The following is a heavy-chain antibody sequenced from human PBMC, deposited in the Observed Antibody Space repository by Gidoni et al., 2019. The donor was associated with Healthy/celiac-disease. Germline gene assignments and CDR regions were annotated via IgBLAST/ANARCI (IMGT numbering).Heavy chain of an antibody. D-gene: IGHD2-2*03. CDR1: GGSISSGGYY. CDR3: ARIPLDIVVVPAGRNWFDP. Sequence: QVQLQESGPGLVKPSQTLSLTCTVSGGSISSGGYYWSWIRQHPGKGLEWIGYIYYSGSTYYNPSLKSRVTISVDPSKTQFSLKLSSVTAADTAVYYCARIPLDIVVVPAGRNWFDPWGQGTLVTVSS. CDR2: IYYSGST. J-gene: IGHJ5*02. V-gene: IGHV4-31*03.